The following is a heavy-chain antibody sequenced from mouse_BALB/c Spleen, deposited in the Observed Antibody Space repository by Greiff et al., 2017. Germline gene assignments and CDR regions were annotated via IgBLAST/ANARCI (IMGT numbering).Heavy chain of an antibody. D-gene: IGHD2-10*02. CDR3: ARRRYGNYEDYAMDY. Sequence: EVKLVESGGGLVQPGGSLKLSCAASGFTFSSYTMSWVRQTPEKRLEWVAYISNGGGSTYYPDTVKGRFTISRDNAKNTLYLQMSSLKSEDTAMYYCARRRYGNYEDYAMDYWGQGTSVTVSS. V-gene: IGHV5-12-2*01. J-gene: IGHJ4*01. CDR2: ISNGGGST. CDR1: GFTFSSYT.